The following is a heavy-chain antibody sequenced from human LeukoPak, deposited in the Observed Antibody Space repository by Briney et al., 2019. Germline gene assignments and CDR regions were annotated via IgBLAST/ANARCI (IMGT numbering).Heavy chain of an antibody. D-gene: IGHD3-22*01. V-gene: IGHV3-30*18. J-gene: IGHJ4*02. CDR2: ISYDGSNK. CDR1: GFTFSSYG. CDR3: AKVRYYYDSSGYPDY. Sequence: GRPLNLSCAASGFTFSSYGMHWVRQAPGKGLEWVEVISYDGSNKYYADSVKGRFTISRDNSKNTLYLQMNSLRAEDTAVYYCAKVRYYYDSSGYPDYWGQGTLVTVSS.